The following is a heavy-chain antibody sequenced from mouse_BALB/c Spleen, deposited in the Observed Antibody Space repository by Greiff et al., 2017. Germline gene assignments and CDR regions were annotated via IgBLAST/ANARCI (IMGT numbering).Heavy chain of an antibody. Sequence: EVQLQQSGPELVKPGASMKISCKASGYSFTGYTMNWVKQSHGKNLEWIGLINPYNGGTSYNQKFKGKATLTVDKSSSTAYMEFLSLTSEDSAVYYCARGYDGYPAYAMDYWGQGTSVTVSS. CDR2: INPYNGGT. D-gene: IGHD2-3*01. CDR1: GYSFTGYT. V-gene: IGHV1-18*01. CDR3: ARGYDGYPAYAMDY. J-gene: IGHJ4*01.